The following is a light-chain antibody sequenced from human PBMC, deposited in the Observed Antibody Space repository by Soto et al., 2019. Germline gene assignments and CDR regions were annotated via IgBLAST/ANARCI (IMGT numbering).Light chain of an antibody. J-gene: IGKJ4*01. CDR3: QQRSNWPPG. CDR2: DTS. V-gene: IGKV3-11*01. CDR1: QSVSSY. Sequence: EIVLTQSPATLSLSPGERATVSCRASQSVSSYLAWYQQKPGQAPRLLIYDTSNRATGIPARFSGSGSGTDFTLTISSPVPEDFAVYYCQQRSNWPPGFGGGTKVEIK.